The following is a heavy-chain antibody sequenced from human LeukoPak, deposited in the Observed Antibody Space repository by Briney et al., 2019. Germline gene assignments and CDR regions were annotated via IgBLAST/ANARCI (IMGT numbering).Heavy chain of an antibody. CDR2: IYYSGST. V-gene: IGHV4-59*01. J-gene: IGHJ4*02. D-gene: IGHD2-15*01. CDR1: GGSISSYY. Sequence: SETLSLTCTVSGGSISSYYWSWIRQPPGKGLEWIGYIYYSGSTNYNPSLKSRVTISVDTSKNQFSLKLSSVTAADTAVYYCARVYCSGGSCYFDYWGQGTLSPSPQ. CDR3: ARVYCSGGSCYFDY.